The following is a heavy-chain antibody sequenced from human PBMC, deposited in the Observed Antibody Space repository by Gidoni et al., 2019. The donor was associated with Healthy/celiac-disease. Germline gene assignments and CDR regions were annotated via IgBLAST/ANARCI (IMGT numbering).Heavy chain of an antibody. V-gene: IGHV1-46*01. D-gene: IGHD2-21*02. J-gene: IGHJ3*02. CDR3: ARVAVVVTAPDAFDI. Sequence: QVQLVQSGAEVKKPGASVKVSCKASGYTFTSYYMHWVRQAPGQGLEWMGIINPSGGSTSYAQKFQGRVTMTRDTSTSTVYMELSSLRSEDTAVYYCARVAVVVTAPDAFDIWGQGTMVTVSS. CDR2: INPSGGST. CDR1: GYTFTSYY.